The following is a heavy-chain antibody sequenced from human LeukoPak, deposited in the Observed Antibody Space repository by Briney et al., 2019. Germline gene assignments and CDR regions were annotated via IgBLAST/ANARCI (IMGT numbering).Heavy chain of an antibody. D-gene: IGHD3-22*01. CDR3: AREDDSSGYPYDS. Sequence: GGSLRLSCAASGFTFSSYSMNWVRQAPGKGLEWVSSINSSSSSIYYADSVKGRLTISRDNAKNTLYLQMKRLRAEDTAVYYCAREDDSSGYPYDSWGQGTLVTVSS. CDR1: GFTFSSYS. J-gene: IGHJ4*02. CDR2: INSSSSSI. V-gene: IGHV3-21*01.